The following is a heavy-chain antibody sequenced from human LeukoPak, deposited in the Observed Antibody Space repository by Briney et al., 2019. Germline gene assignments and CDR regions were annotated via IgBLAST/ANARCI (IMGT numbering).Heavy chain of an antibody. V-gene: IGHV3-23*01. D-gene: IGHD2/OR15-2a*01. CDR1: GFTFTNYA. Sequence: GGSLRLSCAASGFTFTNYAMSWVRQAPGKGLEWVSAISGSGSSTYYADSVKGWFTISRDNSKNTLYLQMNSLRAEDTAVYYCAKGVNLNRYISDYWGLGTLVTVSS. CDR3: AKGVNLNRYISDY. J-gene: IGHJ4*02. CDR2: ISGSGSST.